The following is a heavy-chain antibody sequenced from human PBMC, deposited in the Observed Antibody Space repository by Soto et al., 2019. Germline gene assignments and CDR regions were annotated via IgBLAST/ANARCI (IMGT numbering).Heavy chain of an antibody. CDR1: GFSLSTSGVG. V-gene: IGHV2-5*02. Sequence: QITLKESGPTLVKPTQTLTLTCTFSGFSLSTSGVGVGWIRQPPGKALEWLALIYWDDDKRYSPSLRSRLTITKHTSKNQAVLTMTNMDPVDTATYYCAHSGRNYYMDVWGKGTTVTVSS. J-gene: IGHJ6*03. CDR3: AHSGRNYYMDV. CDR2: IYWDDDK.